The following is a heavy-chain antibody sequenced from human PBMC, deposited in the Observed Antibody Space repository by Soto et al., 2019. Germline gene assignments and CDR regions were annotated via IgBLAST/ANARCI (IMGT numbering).Heavy chain of an antibody. Sequence: SETLSLTCTVSGGSISSGAHYWSWIRQLPGKGLEWIGNIYYSGSNYYNPSLKSRVTISVDTSNNQFSLNLSSVTAADTAIYYCARANWFFDYWGQGTLVTVSS. J-gene: IGHJ4*02. V-gene: IGHV4-31*03. D-gene: IGHD7-27*01. CDR3: ARANWFFDY. CDR2: IYYSGSN. CDR1: GGSISSGAHY.